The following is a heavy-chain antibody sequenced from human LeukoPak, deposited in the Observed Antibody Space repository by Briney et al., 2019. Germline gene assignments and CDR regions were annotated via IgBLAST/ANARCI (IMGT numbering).Heavy chain of an antibody. J-gene: IGHJ3*01. V-gene: IGHV3-23*01. CDR1: GFTVSSYG. CDR2: FSATDGSA. D-gene: IGHD6-13*01. CDR3: AKARIAAAGTGVFDV. Sequence: PGGSLRLSCAASGFTVSSYGITWVRLAPGKGLEWVSAFSATDGSAQYAESVKGRFTISRDNSKNSLYLQMNSLRDEDTAVYYCAKARIAAAGTGVFDVWGQGTMVTVSS.